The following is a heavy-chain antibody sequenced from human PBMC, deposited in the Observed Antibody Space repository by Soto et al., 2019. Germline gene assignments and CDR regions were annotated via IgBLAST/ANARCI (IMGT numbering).Heavy chain of an antibody. J-gene: IGHJ6*02. D-gene: IGHD3-22*01. V-gene: IGHV3-33*01. CDR2: IWYDGSNK. CDR1: GFTFSSYG. Sequence: QVQLVESGGGVVQPGRSLRLSCAASGFTFSSYGMHWVRQAPGKGLEWVAVIWYDGSNKYYADSEKGRFTISRDNSKNTLYLQMNSLRAEYTAVYYCSRDSVGRGYQEYYYYYCMDFWGQGTTVTFSS. CDR3: SRDSVGRGYQEYYYYYCMDF.